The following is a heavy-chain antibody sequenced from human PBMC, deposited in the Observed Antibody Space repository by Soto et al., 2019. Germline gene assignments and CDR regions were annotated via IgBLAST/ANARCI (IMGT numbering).Heavy chain of an antibody. D-gene: IGHD6-13*01. CDR2: ISSSSSTI. V-gene: IGHV3-48*02. Sequence: GGSLRLSCAASGFTFSSYSMNWVRQAPGKGLEWVSYISSSSSTIYYADSVKGRFTISRDNAKNSLNLQMNSLRDEDTAVYFCARDASSGYSTRWFADYWGQGTLVAVSS. CDR3: ARDASSGYSTRWFADY. CDR1: GFTFSSYS. J-gene: IGHJ4*02.